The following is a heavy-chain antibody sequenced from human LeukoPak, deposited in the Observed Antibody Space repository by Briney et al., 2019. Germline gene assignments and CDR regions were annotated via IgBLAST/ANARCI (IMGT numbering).Heavy chain of an antibody. V-gene: IGHV3-30-3*01. J-gene: IGHJ4*02. CDR2: ISYDGSNK. CDR1: GFTFSGYA. Sequence: PGGSLRLSCAASGFTFSGYAVHWVRQAPGKGLEWVAVISYDGSNKYYADSAKGRFTISRDNSKNTLYLQMNSLRAEDTAVYYCARDGLVRFLEWLSNLDYWGQGTLVTVSS. CDR3: ARDGLVRFLEWLSNLDY. D-gene: IGHD3-3*01.